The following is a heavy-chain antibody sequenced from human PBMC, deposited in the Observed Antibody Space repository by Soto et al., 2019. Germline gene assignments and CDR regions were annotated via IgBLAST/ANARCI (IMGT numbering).Heavy chain of an antibody. CDR1: GFTFSSYA. CDR2: ISGSGGST. Sequence: EVQLLESGGGLVQPGGSLRLSCAASGFTFSSYAMSWVRQAPGKGLEWVSAISGSGGSTYYADSVKGRFTISRDNAKNSLYLQMNSLRAEDTAVYYCARDRFCSSTTCYPKRFDYWGQGTLATVSS. D-gene: IGHD2-2*01. CDR3: ARDRFCSSTTCYPKRFDY. V-gene: IGHV3-23*01. J-gene: IGHJ4*02.